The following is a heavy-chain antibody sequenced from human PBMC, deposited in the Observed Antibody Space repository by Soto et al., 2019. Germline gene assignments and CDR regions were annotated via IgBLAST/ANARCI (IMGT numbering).Heavy chain of an antibody. CDR1: GGSISSSSYY. CDR2: IYYSGST. D-gene: IGHD3-16*01. Sequence: SETLSLTCTVSGGSISSSSYYWGWIRQPPGKGLEWIGSIYYSGSTYYNPSLKSRVTISVDTSKNQFSLKLSSVTAADTAVYYCASGAGGGYSFDYWGQGTLVTVSS. J-gene: IGHJ4*02. V-gene: IGHV4-39*01. CDR3: ASGAGGGYSFDY.